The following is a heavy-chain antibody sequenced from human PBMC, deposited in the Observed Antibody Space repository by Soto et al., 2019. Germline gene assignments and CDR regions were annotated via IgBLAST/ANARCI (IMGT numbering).Heavy chain of an antibody. V-gene: IGHV3-48*01. D-gene: IGHD3-3*01. Sequence: GVSLRLSCAASGFTFSSYSMNWVRQAPGKGLEWISYITGSSSTIYYADSVKGRFTISEDNPKNSLYLQMDSLGAEDTAVYYCARGRFLEWPIRFYMDVWGIGTTVTVSS. J-gene: IGHJ6*03. CDR3: ARGRFLEWPIRFYMDV. CDR1: GFTFSSYS. CDR2: ITGSSSTI.